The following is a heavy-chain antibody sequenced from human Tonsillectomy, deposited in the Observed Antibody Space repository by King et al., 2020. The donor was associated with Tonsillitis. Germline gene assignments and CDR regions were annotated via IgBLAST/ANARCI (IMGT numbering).Heavy chain of an antibody. D-gene: IGHD3-10*02. V-gene: IGHV6-1*01. CDR1: GDCVSTNSAT. CDR2: TYYRSKWYN. J-gene: IGHJ4*02. CDR3: ARHTNVFGV. Sequence: VQLQQSGPGLVMPSQTLSLTCAIPGDCVSTNSATWDWIRQSPTRGLEWLGRTYYRSKWYNDYAVSVKSRITINPDTSKNQISLQLNSVTPEDTAVYYCARHTNVFGVWGQGTLLTVSS.